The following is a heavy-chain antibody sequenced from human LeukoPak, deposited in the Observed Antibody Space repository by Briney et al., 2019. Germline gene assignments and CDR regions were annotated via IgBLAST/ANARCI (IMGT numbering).Heavy chain of an antibody. CDR1: GGSISSSTYY. D-gene: IGHD2-15*01. J-gene: IGHJ4*02. V-gene: IGHV4-39*01. CDR3: ARQSRSGGPGDY. Sequence: KPSETLSLTCTVSGGSISSSTYYWGWIRQPPGKGLERIGSIYYSGSTYYNPSLKSRVTISVDTSKNQFSLKLSSVTAADTAVYYCARQSRSGGPGDYWGQGTLVTVSS. CDR2: IYYSGST.